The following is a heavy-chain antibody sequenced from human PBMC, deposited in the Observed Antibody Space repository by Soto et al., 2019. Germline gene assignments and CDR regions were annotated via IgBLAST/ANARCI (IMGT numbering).Heavy chain of an antibody. J-gene: IGHJ5*02. CDR2: ISYDGTNK. CDR1: GFTFSTYG. CDR3: VKETPDYGGTNWFDP. D-gene: IGHD4-17*01. V-gene: IGHV3-30*18. Sequence: GGSLRLSCAASGFTFSTYGMHWVRQAPGKGLEWVGVISYDGTNKFYGDSVKGRFTISRDNSKNTLFLQMNSLRTEDTAVYYCVKETPDYGGTNWFDPWGQGTLVTVSS.